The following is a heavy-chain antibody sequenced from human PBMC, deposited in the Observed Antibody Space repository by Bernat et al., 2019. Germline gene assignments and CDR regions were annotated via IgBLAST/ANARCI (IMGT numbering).Heavy chain of an antibody. CDR3: ARLPFTGGRGRGTFDI. Sequence: QLQVQDSGPGLVKPSETLSLTCSVSGGSMISTSYYWGWIRQPPGKGLNWIGSISYTGSPYYNPSLESRVIISVDTSKKQFSRTLTSVPAADTAVYYCARLPFTGGRGRGTFDIWGQGTMVTVSS. J-gene: IGHJ3*02. D-gene: IGHD7-27*01. CDR2: ISYTGSP. CDR1: GGSMISTSYY. V-gene: IGHV4-39*01.